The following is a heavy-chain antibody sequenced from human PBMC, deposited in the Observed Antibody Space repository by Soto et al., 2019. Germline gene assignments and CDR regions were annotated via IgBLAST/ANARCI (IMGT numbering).Heavy chain of an antibody. CDR1: GFTCSSYG. Sequence: GGSLRLCCAAAGFTCSSYGMHRVRQAPGKGLEWVAVIWYDGSNKYYADSVKGRFTISRDNSKNTLYLQMNSLRAEDTAVYYCARVGGSSSPYGWGAFDIWGQGTMVSVSS. V-gene: IGHV3-33*01. CDR3: ARVGGSSSPYGWGAFDI. D-gene: IGHD6-13*01. CDR2: IWYDGSNK. J-gene: IGHJ3*02.